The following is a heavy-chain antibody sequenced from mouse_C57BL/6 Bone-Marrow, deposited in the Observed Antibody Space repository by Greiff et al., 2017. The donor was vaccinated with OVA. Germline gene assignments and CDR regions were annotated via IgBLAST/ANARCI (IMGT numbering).Heavy chain of an antibody. CDR3: AITAVVPYYAMDY. Sequence: VQLQQSGAELVRPGASVKLSCKASGYTFTDYYINWVKQRPGQGLEWIARIYPGSGNTYYNEKFKGKATLTAEKSSSTAYMQLSSLTSEDSAVYFCAITAVVPYYAMDYWGQGTSVTVSS. D-gene: IGHD1-1*01. V-gene: IGHV1-76*01. CDR2: IYPGSGNT. CDR1: GYTFTDYY. J-gene: IGHJ4*01.